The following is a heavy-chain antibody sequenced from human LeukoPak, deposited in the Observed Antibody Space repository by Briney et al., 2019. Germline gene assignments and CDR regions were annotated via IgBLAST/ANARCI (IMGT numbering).Heavy chain of an antibody. CDR3: ARDLSNYDYIWGSYRATDAFDI. V-gene: IGHV4-31*03. Sequence: SETLSLTCTVSGGSISSGTYYWSWIRQHPGKGLEWIGYIYYSGSTSYNPSLKSRVTISVDTSKNQFSLKLSSVTAADTAMYYCARDLSNYDYIWGSYRATDAFDIWGQRTMVTVSS. D-gene: IGHD3-16*02. J-gene: IGHJ3*02. CDR2: IYYSGST. CDR1: GGSISSGTYY.